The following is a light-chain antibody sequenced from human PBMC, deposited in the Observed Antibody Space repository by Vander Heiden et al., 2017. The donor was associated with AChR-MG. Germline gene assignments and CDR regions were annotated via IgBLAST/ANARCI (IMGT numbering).Light chain of an antibody. CDR1: ESVTTY. CDR3: QQRDTTPWT. Sequence: DIQLTQSPSSMSASVVDRVTITCRASESVTTYLNWYQQKRGQAPKRLIYAGSRLQSGVPPRFSGSGSGTDFTLTISSLQPEDFATFYCQQRDTTPWTFGQGTKVEIK. CDR2: AGS. J-gene: IGKJ1*01. V-gene: IGKV1-39*01.